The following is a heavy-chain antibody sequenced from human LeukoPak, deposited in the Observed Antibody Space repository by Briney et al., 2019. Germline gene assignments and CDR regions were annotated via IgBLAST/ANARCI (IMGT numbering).Heavy chain of an antibody. V-gene: IGHV3-48*04. D-gene: IGHD5-12*01. CDR3: ARDHRYAFDN. J-gene: IGHJ4*02. CDR2: VGISSGNT. CDR1: GFTFSDYS. Sequence: GGSLRLSCAASGFTFSDYSMNWVRQAPGKGLEWISYVGISSGNTKYADSVKGRYTISGDSAKNSVFLQMNNLRVEDTAVYYCARDHRYAFDNWGQGTLVTVSS.